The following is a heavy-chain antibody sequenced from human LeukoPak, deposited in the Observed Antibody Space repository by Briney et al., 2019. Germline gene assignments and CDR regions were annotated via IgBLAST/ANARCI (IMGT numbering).Heavy chain of an antibody. V-gene: IGHV1-46*01. CDR2: INPSGGST. D-gene: IGHD2-15*01. CDR1: GYTFTSYY. J-gene: IGHJ1*01. CDR3: ARDQLYCSGGSCYSSGSNFQH. Sequence: ASVKVSCKASGYTFTSYYMHWVRQAPGQGLEWMGIINPSGGSTSYAQKFQGRVTMTRDTSTSTVYMELSSLRSEDTAVYYCARDQLYCSGGSCYSSGSNFQHWGRGTLVTVSS.